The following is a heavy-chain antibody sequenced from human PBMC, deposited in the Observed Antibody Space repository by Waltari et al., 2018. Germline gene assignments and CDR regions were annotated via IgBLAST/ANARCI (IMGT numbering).Heavy chain of an antibody. CDR2: IYYSGST. Sequence: QLQLQESGPGLVKPSETLSLTCPVSGGSISSSSYYWGWLRQPPGKGLEWIGSIYYSGSTYYNPSLKSRVTISVDTSKNQFSLKLSSVTAADTAVYYCARAADSGSYSIDYWGQGTLVTVSS. V-gene: IGHV4-39*01. D-gene: IGHD1-26*01. J-gene: IGHJ4*02. CDR1: GGSISSSSYY. CDR3: ARAADSGSYSIDY.